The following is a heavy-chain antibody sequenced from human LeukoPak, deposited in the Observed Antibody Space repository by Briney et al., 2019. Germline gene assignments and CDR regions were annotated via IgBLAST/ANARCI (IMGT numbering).Heavy chain of an antibody. Sequence: RPSETLSLTCSVSGYSISSGYYWGWIRQPPGKGLEWIGSMYYRGSTDYSPSLKSRVTVSVDTTKNQFSLKLSSVTAADTAVYYCARETRNYYDSPAYYSFDYWGQGTLVTVSS. J-gene: IGHJ4*02. CDR1: GYSISSGYY. CDR2: MYYRGST. D-gene: IGHD3-22*01. V-gene: IGHV4-38-2*02. CDR3: ARETRNYYDSPAYYSFDY.